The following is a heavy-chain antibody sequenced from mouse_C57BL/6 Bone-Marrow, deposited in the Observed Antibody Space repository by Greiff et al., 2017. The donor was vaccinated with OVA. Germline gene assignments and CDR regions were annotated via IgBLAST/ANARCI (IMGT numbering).Heavy chain of an antibody. D-gene: IGHD1-1*01. CDR3: ASFITTVVEDY. Sequence: EVKLQESGPVLVKPGASVKMSCKASGYTFTDYYMNWVKQSHGKSLEWIGVINPYNGGTSYNQKFKGKATLTVDKSSSTAYMELNSLTSEDSAVYYCASFITTVVEDYWGQGTTLTVSS. CDR2: INPYNGGT. V-gene: IGHV1-19*01. J-gene: IGHJ2*01. CDR1: GYTFTDYY.